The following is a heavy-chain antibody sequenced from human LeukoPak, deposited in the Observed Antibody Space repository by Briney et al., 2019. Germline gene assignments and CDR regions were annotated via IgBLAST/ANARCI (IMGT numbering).Heavy chain of an antibody. D-gene: IGHD4-11*01. CDR1: GFTFSSYA. V-gene: IGHV3-30-3*01. J-gene: IGHJ2*01. CDR3: ARGDSMRYFDL. CDR2: ISYDGSNK. Sequence: GRSLRLSCAASGFTFSSYAMHWVRQAPGKGLEWVAVISYDGSNKYYADSVKGRFTISRDNSKNTLYLQMNSLRAEDTAVYYCARGDSMRYFDLWGRGTLVTVSS.